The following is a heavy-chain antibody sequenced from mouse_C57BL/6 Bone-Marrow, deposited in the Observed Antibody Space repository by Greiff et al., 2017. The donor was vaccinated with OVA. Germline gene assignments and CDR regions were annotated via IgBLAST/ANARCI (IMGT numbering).Heavy chain of an antibody. D-gene: IGHD2-2*01. Sequence: EVQLQQSGAELVRPGASVKLSCTASGFNIKDDSMHWVKQRPEQGLEWIGWIDPENGDTEYASKFQGKATITADTSSNTAYLQLSSLTSEDTAVYYCTSIYYGYDGFAYWGQGTLVTVSA. CDR2: IDPENGDT. CDR1: GFNIKDDS. J-gene: IGHJ3*01. CDR3: TSIYYGYDGFAY. V-gene: IGHV14-4*01.